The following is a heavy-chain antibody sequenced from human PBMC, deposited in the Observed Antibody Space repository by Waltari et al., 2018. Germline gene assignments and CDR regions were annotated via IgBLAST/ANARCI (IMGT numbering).Heavy chain of an antibody. CDR2: IIPIFGTA. J-gene: IGHJ6*02. Sequence: VQLVQSGAEVKKPGSSVKVSCKASGGTFSSYAISWVRQAPGQGLEWMGGIIPIFGTANYAQKFQGRVTITADESTSTAYMELSSLRSEDTSVYYCARDTIVVVPAAIPDSERGYYGMDVWGQGTTVTVSS. D-gene: IGHD2-2*02. V-gene: IGHV1-69*01. CDR3: ARDTIVVVPAAIPDSERGYYGMDV. CDR1: GGTFSSYA.